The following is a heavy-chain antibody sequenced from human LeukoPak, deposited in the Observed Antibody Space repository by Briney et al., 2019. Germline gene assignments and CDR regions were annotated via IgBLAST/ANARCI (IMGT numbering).Heavy chain of an antibody. Sequence: PGGSLRLSCAASGFTLDDYAMLWVRQAPGKGLEWVSGISWNSGSIGYADSVKGRFTISRDNAKNSLYLQMNSLRAEDTAVYYCARVLTGSWDWFDPWGQGTLVTVSS. CDR2: ISWNSGSI. J-gene: IGHJ5*02. D-gene: IGHD2-8*02. V-gene: IGHV3-9*01. CDR1: GFTLDDYA. CDR3: ARVLTGSWDWFDP.